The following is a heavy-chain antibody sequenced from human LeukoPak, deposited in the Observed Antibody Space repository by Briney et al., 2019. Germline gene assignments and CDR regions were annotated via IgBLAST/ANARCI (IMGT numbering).Heavy chain of an antibody. J-gene: IGHJ4*02. CDR1: GFTFSSYA. V-gene: IGHV3-23*01. D-gene: IGHD2-21*02. CDR3: AKDCDRHIVVVTAISCH. CDR2: ISGSGGST. Sequence: GGSLRLSCAASGFTFSSYAMSWVRQAPGKGLEWVSAISGSGGSTYYADSVKGRFTISRDNSKNTLYLQMNSLRAEDTAVYYCAKDCDRHIVVVTAISCHWGQGTLVTVSS.